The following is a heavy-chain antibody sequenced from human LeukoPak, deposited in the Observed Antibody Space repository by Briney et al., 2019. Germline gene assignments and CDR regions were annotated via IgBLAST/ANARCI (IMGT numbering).Heavy chain of an antibody. CDR1: GYTFTSYD. Sequence: ASVKVSCKASGYTFTSYDINWVRQATGQGLEWMGWMNPNSGNTGSAQQVQGRVTMTKNSSISTDYMELSSLRSEDTAVYYCARAALRLLWFGELFVSQRTNWFDPWGQGTLVTVSS. V-gene: IGHV1-8*01. D-gene: IGHD3-10*01. J-gene: IGHJ5*02. CDR3: ARAALRLLWFGELFVSQRTNWFDP. CDR2: MNPNSGNT.